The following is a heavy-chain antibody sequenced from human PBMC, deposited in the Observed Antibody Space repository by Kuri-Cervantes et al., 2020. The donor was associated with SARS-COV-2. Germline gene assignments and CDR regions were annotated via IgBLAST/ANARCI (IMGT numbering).Heavy chain of an antibody. CDR3: AKDPVYYYYYMDV. CDR1: GFTFSKYA. CDR2: ISGSGAST. Sequence: GGSLRLSCAASGFTFSKYAMSWVRQAPGKGLEWVSAISGSGASTYYTDSVNGRFTISRDNSKNTLYLQMNSLRAEDTAVYYRAKDPVYYYYYMDVWGKGTTVTVSS. J-gene: IGHJ6*03. V-gene: IGHV3-23*01.